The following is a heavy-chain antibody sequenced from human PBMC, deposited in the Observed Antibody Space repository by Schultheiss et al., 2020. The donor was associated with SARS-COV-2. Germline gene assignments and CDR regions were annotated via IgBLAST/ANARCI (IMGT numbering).Heavy chain of an antibody. Sequence: SETLSLTCTVSGGSISSYYWSWIRQPPGKGLEWIGYIYYSGSTNYSPSLKSRVTISVDTSKNQFSLKLSSVTAADTAVYYCARYSSSSWAVDYWGQGTLVTVSS. CDR2: IYYSGST. CDR1: GGSISSYY. V-gene: IGHV4-59*12. D-gene: IGHD6-6*01. J-gene: IGHJ4*02. CDR3: ARYSSSSWAVDY.